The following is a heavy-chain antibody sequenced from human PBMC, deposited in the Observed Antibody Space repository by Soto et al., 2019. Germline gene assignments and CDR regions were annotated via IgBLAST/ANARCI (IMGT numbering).Heavy chain of an antibody. J-gene: IGHJ5*02. Sequence: GGSLRLSCAASGFIFENFGMSWVRQAPGKGLEWISSISGSGFKKYYADSVKGRFTISRDNSKSTVYLELNNLSAEDTAVYHCAKNQGVELVPLATVDWFDPWGQGSVVTVPQ. CDR2: ISGSGFKK. V-gene: IGHV3-23*01. D-gene: IGHD1-26*01. CDR1: GFIFENFG. CDR3: AKNQGVELVPLATVDWFDP.